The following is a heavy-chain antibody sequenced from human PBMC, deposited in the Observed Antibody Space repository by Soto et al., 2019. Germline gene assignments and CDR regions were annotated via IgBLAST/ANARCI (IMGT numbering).Heavy chain of an antibody. CDR3: GRSVVVPAAMYYFDY. CDR2: ISAYNGNT. D-gene: IGHD2-2*01. V-gene: IGHV1-18*01. CDR1: GYTFTSYG. J-gene: IGHJ4*02. Sequence: GASVKVSCKASGYTFTSYGISWVRQAPGQGLEWMGWISAYNGNTNYAQKLQGGVTMTTDTSTSTAYMELRSLRSDDTAVYYCGRSVVVPAAMYYFDYWGQGTLVTVSS.